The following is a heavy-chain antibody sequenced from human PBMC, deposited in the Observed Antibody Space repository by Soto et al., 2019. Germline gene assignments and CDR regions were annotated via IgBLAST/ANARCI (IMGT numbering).Heavy chain of an antibody. CDR1: GFTFSSYG. CDR3: AKDRPWFDP. Sequence: QVQLVESGGGVVQPGRSLRLSCAASGFTFSSYGMHWARQAPGKGLEWVAVISYDGSNKYYADSVKGRFTISRDNSKNTLYLQMNSLRAEDTAVYYCAKDRPWFDPWGQGTLVTVSS. J-gene: IGHJ5*02. V-gene: IGHV3-30*18. CDR2: ISYDGSNK.